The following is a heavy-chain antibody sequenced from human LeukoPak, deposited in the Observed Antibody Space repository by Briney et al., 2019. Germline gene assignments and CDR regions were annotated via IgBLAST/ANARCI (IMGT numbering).Heavy chain of an antibody. D-gene: IGHD1-1*01. Sequence: PSETLSLTCTVSGGSVSSMSHFWGWIRQPPGTGLEWIGSIYSTTASYYNPSLGSRATVSVDTSKNQLSLEPTSVTAADTGVYYCARGIWNDYYFDYWGQRTLVTVSS. V-gene: IGHV4-39*02. CDR1: GGSVSSMSHF. CDR3: ARGIWNDYYFDY. CDR2: IYSTTAS. J-gene: IGHJ4*02.